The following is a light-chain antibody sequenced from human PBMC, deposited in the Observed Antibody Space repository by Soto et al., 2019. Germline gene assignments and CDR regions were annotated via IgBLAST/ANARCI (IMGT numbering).Light chain of an antibody. J-gene: IGKJ1*01. Sequence: EIVLTQSPGTLSLSPGERATLSCRSSQSVRNSLLAWYQQKPGQPPRLIIYDASTRATATPERFSGSGSGTDFTLTISRLEPEDVAVYYCHQYDTIVQTFGQGTKVDI. CDR3: HQYDTIVQT. CDR1: QSVRNSL. V-gene: IGKV3-20*01. CDR2: DAS.